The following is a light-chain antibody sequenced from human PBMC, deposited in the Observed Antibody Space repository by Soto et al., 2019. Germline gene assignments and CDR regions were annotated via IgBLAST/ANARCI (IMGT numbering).Light chain of an antibody. CDR2: DVS. CDR1: QSVSSY. J-gene: IGKJ2*02. CDR3: QQRSEWPLCT. V-gene: IGKV3-11*01. Sequence: EVILTQSPGTPSLSPGDRATLSCRASQSVSSYLAWYQQKPGQAPRLLIYDVSNRATGIPARFSGSGSGTDFTLTISSLEPEDFAVYFCQQRSEWPLCTFGQGTKLEIK.